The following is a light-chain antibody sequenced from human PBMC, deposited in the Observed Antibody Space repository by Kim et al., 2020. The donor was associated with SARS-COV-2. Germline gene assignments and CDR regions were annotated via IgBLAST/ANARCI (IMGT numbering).Light chain of an antibody. CDR2: SAS. V-gene: IGKV1-39*01. Sequence: ASVGDRVTITCRASQTISTYLNWYQQKPGKAPKLLIYSASTLQSGVPSRFSGSGSGTDFTLTISSLQPEDFATYYCQQSYSTPYTFGQGTKVDIK. J-gene: IGKJ2*01. CDR3: QQSYSTPYT. CDR1: QTISTY.